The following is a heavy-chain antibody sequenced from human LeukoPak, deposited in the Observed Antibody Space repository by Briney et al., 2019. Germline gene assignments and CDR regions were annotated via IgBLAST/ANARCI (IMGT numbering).Heavy chain of an antibody. CDR2: IIPIFGTA. CDR3: ARGGSGQDYYYYYMDV. Sequence: ASVKVSFKSSGGTFSSYAISWVRQAPGQGLEWMGGIIPIFGTANDAQKFQGRVTITTDESTSTAYMELSSLRSEDTAVYYCARGGSGQDYYYYYMDVWGKGTTVTVSS. CDR1: GGTFSSYA. J-gene: IGHJ6*03. D-gene: IGHD6-25*01. V-gene: IGHV1-69*05.